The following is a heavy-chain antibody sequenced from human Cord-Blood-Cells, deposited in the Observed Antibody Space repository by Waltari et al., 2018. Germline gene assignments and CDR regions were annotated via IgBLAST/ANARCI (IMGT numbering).Heavy chain of an antibody. J-gene: IGHJ5*02. V-gene: IGHV3-48*02. Sequence: EVQLVESGGGLVQPGGSLRLSCAASGFTFSSYSMNWVRQAPGKGLEWVSYISSSSSTIYYADSVKGRFTISRDNAKNSLYLQMSSLRDEDTAVYYCARVTAVADWFDPWGQGTLVTVSS. D-gene: IGHD6-19*01. CDR3: ARVTAVADWFDP. CDR1: GFTFSSYS. CDR2: ISSSSSTI.